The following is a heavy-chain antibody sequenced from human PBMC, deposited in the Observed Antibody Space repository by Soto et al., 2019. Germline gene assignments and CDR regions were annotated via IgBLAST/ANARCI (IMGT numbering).Heavy chain of an antibody. CDR2: IDYNGIT. D-gene: IGHD2-15*01. J-gene: IGHJ4*02. V-gene: IGHV4-39*01. CDR1: GGSIYRSGYY. Sequence: SETLSLTCTVSGGSIYRSGYYWGWIRQPPGRGLEWIGNIDYNGITYSNPSLKSRVTISRDTSKNQFSLKLTAVTAADTALYYCGKVLVGATGHTDSDSWGPGTLVTVSS. CDR3: GKVLVGATGHTDSDS.